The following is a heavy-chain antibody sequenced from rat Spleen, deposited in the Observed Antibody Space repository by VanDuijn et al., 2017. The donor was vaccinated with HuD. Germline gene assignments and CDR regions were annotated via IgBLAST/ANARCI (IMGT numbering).Heavy chain of an antibody. J-gene: IGHJ2*01. D-gene: IGHD1-6*01. V-gene: IGHV5-31*01. CDR2: ITNASGRT. Sequence: EVQLMESGGGLVQPGRSLKLSCVASGFTFNYYWMTWIRQAPGKGLEWVASITNASGRTYYPDSVKGRFTISRDTAQNTLYLQMNSLRSEDTATYYWARGGFFRYCGQGVMVTVSS. CDR1: GFTFNYYW. CDR3: ARGGFFRY.